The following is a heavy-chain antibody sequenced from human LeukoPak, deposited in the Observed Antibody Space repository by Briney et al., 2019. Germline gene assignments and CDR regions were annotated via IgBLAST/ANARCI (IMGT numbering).Heavy chain of an antibody. CDR1: GGSISSYY. CDR2: IYTSGST. J-gene: IGHJ4*02. D-gene: IGHD3-10*01. Sequence: PSETLSLTCTVSGGSISSYYWSWIRQPAGKGLEWIGRIYTSGSTNYNSSLKSRVTMSVDTSKNQFSLKLSSVTAADTAVYYSARELGLLWFGESYYFDYWGQGTLVTVSS. CDR3: ARELGLLWFGESYYFDY. V-gene: IGHV4-4*07.